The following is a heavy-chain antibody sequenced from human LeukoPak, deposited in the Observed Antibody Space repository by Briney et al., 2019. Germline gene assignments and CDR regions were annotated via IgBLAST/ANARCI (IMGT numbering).Heavy chain of an antibody. CDR1: GGSTSSYY. J-gene: IGHJ4*02. Sequence: SETLSLTCTVSGGSTSSYYWSWIRQPPGKGLEWIGYIYYSGSTNYNPSLKSRVTISLETSENRFSLILSSVTAADTAVYYCARARYSSSAFDYRGQGTLVTVSS. D-gene: IGHD6-6*01. CDR2: IYYSGST. V-gene: IGHV4-59*01. CDR3: ARARYSSSAFDY.